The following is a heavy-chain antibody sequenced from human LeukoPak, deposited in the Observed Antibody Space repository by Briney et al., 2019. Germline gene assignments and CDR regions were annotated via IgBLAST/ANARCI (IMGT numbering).Heavy chain of an antibody. J-gene: IGHJ4*02. CDR2: ISGSGGNT. CDR1: GFTISSYA. Sequence: GGSLRLSCAVSGFTISSYAMSWVRRAPGKGLEWVSPISGSGGNTYYADSVKGRFTISRDNSKNTVYLQMNSLRVDDTAVYYCAKMGRSGYNYYFDYWGQGTLVTVSS. CDR3: AKMGRSGYNYYFDY. D-gene: IGHD5-24*01. V-gene: IGHV3-23*01.